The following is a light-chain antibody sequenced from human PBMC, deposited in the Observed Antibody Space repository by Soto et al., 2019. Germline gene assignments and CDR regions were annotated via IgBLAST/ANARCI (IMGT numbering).Light chain of an antibody. J-gene: IGKJ1*01. CDR1: QSVSSD. Sequence: EILLTQSPGTLSLSPGERATLSCGASQSVSSDLAWYQQKPGQAPRLLIYGASSRATGIPARFSGSGSGTEFALTISSLESEDYAVYYCQQCNNWPRTFGQGTKVDIK. CDR3: QQCNNWPRT. V-gene: IGKV3-15*01. CDR2: GAS.